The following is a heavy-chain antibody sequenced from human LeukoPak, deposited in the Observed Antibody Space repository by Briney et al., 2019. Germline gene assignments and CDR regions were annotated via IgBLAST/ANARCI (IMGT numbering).Heavy chain of an antibody. CDR2: ISAYNGNT. V-gene: IGHV1-18*01. D-gene: IGHD3-10*01. J-gene: IGHJ6*02. CDR1: GYTFTSYG. CDR3: ARAWFGELSRYYYYYGMDV. Sequence: ASVKVSCKASGYTFTSYGISWVRQAPGQGLEWMGWISAYNGNTNYAQKLQGRVTMTTNTSTSTAYMELRSLRSDDTAVYYCARAWFGELSRYYYYYGMDVWGQGTTVTVSS.